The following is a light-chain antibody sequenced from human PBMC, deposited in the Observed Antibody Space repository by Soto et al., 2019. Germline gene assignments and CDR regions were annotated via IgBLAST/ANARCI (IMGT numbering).Light chain of an antibody. J-gene: IGLJ1*01. CDR2: EVS. V-gene: IGLV2-14*01. Sequence: QSALTQPASVSGSPGQSITITFTGTSRDVGGYNYVSWYQHHPSKAPKLMISEVSNRPSGGSNRVSGSKSGNTASLTISGIQAEDEADYYCSSYTRSSTRVLGTGTKVTVL. CDR3: SSYTRSSTRV. CDR1: SRDVGGYNY.